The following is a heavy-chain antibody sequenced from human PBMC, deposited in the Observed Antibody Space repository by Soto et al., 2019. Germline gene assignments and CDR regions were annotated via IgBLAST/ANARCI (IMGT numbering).Heavy chain of an antibody. V-gene: IGHV5-51*01. J-gene: IGHJ3*02. D-gene: IGHD3-3*01. Sequence: GESLKISCKGSGYSFTSYWIGWVRQMPGKGLEWMGIIYPGDSDTRYSPSFQGQVTISADKSISTAYLQWSSLKASDTAMYYCARRPMYYDFWSDAFDIWGQGTMVTVSS. CDR3: ARRPMYYDFWSDAFDI. CDR2: IYPGDSDT. CDR1: GYSFTSYW.